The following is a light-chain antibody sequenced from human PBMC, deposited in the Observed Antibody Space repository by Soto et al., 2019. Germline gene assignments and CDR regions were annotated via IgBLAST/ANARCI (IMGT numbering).Light chain of an antibody. CDR2: GNS. Sequence: QTVVTQPPSVSGAPGQRVTISCTGSSSNIGAGYDVHWYQQIPGTAPKLLIYGNSNRPSGVPDRFSGSKSGTSASLAITGRQAEDGADYYCQSYDSSLSRLFGGGTKVTVL. CDR3: QSYDSSLSRL. J-gene: IGLJ2*01. V-gene: IGLV1-40*01. CDR1: SSNIGAGYD.